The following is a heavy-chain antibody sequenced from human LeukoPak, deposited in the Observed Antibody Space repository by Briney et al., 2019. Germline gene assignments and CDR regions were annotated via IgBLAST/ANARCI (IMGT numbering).Heavy chain of an antibody. CDR2: IWSDGSYK. J-gene: IGHJ6*02. CDR3: ARGLHYYYYGMDV. V-gene: IGHV3-33*01. Sequence: PGRSLRLSCAASGFTFSKYGMHWVRQAPGKGLEWGAVIWSDGSYKNYADSVKGRFTISRDNSKNTLYLQMNSLRAEDTAVYYCARGLHYYYYGMDVWGQGTTVTVSS. D-gene: IGHD3-10*01. CDR1: GFTFSKYG.